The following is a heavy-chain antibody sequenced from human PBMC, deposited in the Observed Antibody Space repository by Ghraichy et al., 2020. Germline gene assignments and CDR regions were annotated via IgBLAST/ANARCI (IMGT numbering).Heavy chain of an antibody. Sequence: GGSLRLSCAASGSTVSSNYMSWVRQAPGKGLEWVSVIYSGGSTYYADSVKGRFTISRDNSKNTLYLQMNSLRAEDTAVYYCARGPHGSGTLRGAFDIWGQGTMVTVSS. J-gene: IGHJ3*02. CDR1: GSTVSSNY. CDR2: IYSGGST. D-gene: IGHD3-10*01. V-gene: IGHV3-53*01. CDR3: ARGPHGSGTLRGAFDI.